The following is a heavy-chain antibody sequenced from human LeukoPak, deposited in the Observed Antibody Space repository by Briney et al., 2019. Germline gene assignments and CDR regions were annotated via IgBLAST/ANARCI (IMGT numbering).Heavy chain of an antibody. D-gene: IGHD3/OR15-3a*01. CDR2: IIPILGIA. V-gene: IGHV1-69*04. CDR1: AGTFSSYS. CDR3: ARDFSWTGDYYYYGMDV. J-gene: IGHJ6*02. Sequence: PVASGKVSCNPAAGTFSSYSISWERHAPGHWLEWMGRIIPILGIANYAQKFQGRVTMTADKSTSTAYMELSSLRSEDTAVYYCARDFSWTGDYYYYGMDVWGQGTTVTVSS.